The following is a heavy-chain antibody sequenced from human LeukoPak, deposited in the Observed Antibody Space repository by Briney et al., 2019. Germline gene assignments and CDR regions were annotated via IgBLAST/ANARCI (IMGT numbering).Heavy chain of an antibody. D-gene: IGHD3-3*01. V-gene: IGHV3-30*02. CDR3: AKDTPDGITIFGVPSYFDY. J-gene: IGHJ4*02. Sequence: PGGSLRLSCAASGFTFSSYGMRWVRQAPGKGLEWVAFIRYDGSNKYYADSVKGRFTISRDNSKNTLYLQMNSLRAEDTAVYYCAKDTPDGITIFGVPSYFDYWGQGTLVTVSS. CDR2: IRYDGSNK. CDR1: GFTFSSYG.